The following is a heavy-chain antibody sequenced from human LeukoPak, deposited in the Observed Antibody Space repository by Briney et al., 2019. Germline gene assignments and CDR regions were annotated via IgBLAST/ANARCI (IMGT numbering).Heavy chain of an antibody. CDR3: ARERYDSSGYDAFDI. V-gene: IGHV4-34*01. Sequence: SETLSLTCAVSGGSFSGYYWSWIRQPPGKGLEWIGEINHSGSTNYNPSLKSRVTISVDTSKNQFSLKLSSVTAADTAVYYCARERYDSSGYDAFDIWGQGTMVTVSS. CDR1: GGSFSGYY. CDR2: INHSGST. J-gene: IGHJ3*02. D-gene: IGHD3-22*01.